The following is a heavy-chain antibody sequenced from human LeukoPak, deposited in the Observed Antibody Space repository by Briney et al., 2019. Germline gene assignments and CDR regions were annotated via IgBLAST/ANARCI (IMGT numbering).Heavy chain of an antibody. J-gene: IGHJ6*02. CDR3: ARGRWPHSSSWYYYYYGMDV. Sequence: SVKVSCKASGGTFSSYAISWVRQAPGQGLEWMGRIIPIFGIANYAQKFQGRVTITADKSTSTAYMELSSLRSEDTAVYYCARGRWPHSSSWYYYYYGMDVWGQGTTVTVSS. CDR2: IIPIFGIA. CDR1: GGTFSSYA. D-gene: IGHD6-13*01. V-gene: IGHV1-69*04.